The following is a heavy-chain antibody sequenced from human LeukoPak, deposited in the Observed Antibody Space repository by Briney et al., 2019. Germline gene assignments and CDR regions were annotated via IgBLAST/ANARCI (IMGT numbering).Heavy chain of an antibody. V-gene: IGHV4-59*01. CDR2: IYYSGST. CDR3: ARAPCSGGSCYPPDY. CDR1: GGSLSCYY. J-gene: IGHJ4*02. D-gene: IGHD2-15*01. Sequence: SETLSLTCTVSGGSLSCYYWSWIRQPPGKGLEWIGYIYYSGSTNYNPSLKSRVTISVDTSKNQFSLRLSSVTAADTAVYYCARAPCSGGSCYPPDYWGQGTLVTVSS.